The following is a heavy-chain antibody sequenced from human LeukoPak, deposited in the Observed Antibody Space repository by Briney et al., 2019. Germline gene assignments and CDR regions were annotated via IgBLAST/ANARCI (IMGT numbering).Heavy chain of an antibody. D-gene: IGHD2-8*01. CDR2: IRYDGSNK. Sequence: GGSLRLSCAASSFTFSGFGMHWVRQAPGKGLEWVAFIRYDGSNKYFADSVKGRFTISRDNSKNTLYLQMSSLRTEDTAVYYCAKNGSVRVSGFFDYWGQGTLVTVSS. CDR3: AKNGSVRVSGFFDY. J-gene: IGHJ4*02. CDR1: SFTFSGFG. V-gene: IGHV3-30*02.